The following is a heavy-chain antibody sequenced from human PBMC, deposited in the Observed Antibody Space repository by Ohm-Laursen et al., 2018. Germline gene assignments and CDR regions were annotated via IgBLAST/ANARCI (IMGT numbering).Heavy chain of an antibody. CDR3: AKENPSYFYDY. Sequence: SLRLSCTASGFTFSNHGMHWVRQAPGKGLEWVAIISRDGSTKYYGDSVKGRFTISRDDSKNTLFLQMSALRVEDTALYYCAKENPSYFYDYWGQGTLVTVSS. CDR2: ISRDGSTK. CDR1: GFTFSNHG. V-gene: IGHV3-30*18. D-gene: IGHD3-10*01. J-gene: IGHJ4*02.